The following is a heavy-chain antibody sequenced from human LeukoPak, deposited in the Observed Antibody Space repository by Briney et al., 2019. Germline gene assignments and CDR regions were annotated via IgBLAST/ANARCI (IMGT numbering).Heavy chain of an antibody. J-gene: IGHJ4*02. CDR1: GYTFTGYY. CDR2: INPNSGGT. V-gene: IGHV1-2*06. D-gene: IGHD3-3*01. CDR3: ARGPYYDSWSGAGY. Sequence: ASVKVSCKASGYTFTGYYMHWVRQAPGQGLEWMGRINPNSGGTNYAQKFQGRVTMTRDTSISTAYMELRSLRSDDTAVYYCARGPYYDSWSGAGYWGQGTLVTVSS.